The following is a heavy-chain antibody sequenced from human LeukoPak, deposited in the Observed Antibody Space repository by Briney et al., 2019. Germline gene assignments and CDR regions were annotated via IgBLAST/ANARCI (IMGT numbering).Heavy chain of an antibody. CDR3: ARQTYYSDTSGYFDF. V-gene: IGHV4-39*01. Sequence: PSETLSLTCTVSGVPVSSSSYYWGWIGPPPGLGRVWIALIYYAGNTYYHPCLRSRLTISVDTYNNQFSLKLTSVTAADTAVYYCARQTYYSDTSGYFDFWGQGTLVTVSS. D-gene: IGHD3-22*01. J-gene: IGHJ4*02. CDR1: GVPVSSSSYY. CDR2: IYYAGNT.